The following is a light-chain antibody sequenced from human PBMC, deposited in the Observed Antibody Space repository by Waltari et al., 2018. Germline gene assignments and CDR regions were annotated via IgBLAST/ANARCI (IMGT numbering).Light chain of an antibody. J-gene: IGKJ1*01. CDR3: QQYDNYWT. CDR2: KAS. V-gene: IGKV1-5*03. Sequence: TQSPGTLSLSPGERATLSCRASQSVGRYLAWYQQKPGKAPKLLIYKASNLESGVPSRFSGSGSGTEFTLTISSLQPDDFATYYCQQYDNYWTFGQGTKVEI. CDR1: QSVGRY.